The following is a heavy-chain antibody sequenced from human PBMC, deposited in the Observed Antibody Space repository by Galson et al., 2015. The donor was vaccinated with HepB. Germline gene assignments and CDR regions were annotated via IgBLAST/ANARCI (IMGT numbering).Heavy chain of an antibody. CDR2: MSPKSGDT. V-gene: IGHV1-8*01. D-gene: IGHD4-11*01. J-gene: IGHJ3*01. Sequence: SVKVSCKASGYSFTSYDIHWVRQVPGQGLEWMGWMSPKSGDTGYAQKFQGRVTMTRDTSMRTAFMEMRSLTTEDTAVYYCAKGDSDYPESFDFWGQGTMVIVSS. CDR3: AKGDSDYPESFDF. CDR1: GYSFTSYD.